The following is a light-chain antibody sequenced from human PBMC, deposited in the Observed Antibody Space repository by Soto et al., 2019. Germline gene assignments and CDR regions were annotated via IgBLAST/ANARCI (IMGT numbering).Light chain of an antibody. J-gene: IGKJ1*01. CDR1: QSVLYSSNNKND. Sequence: DIVMTQSPDSLAVSLGERATINCKSSQSVLYSSNNKNDLAWYQQKPGQPPKLLIYWASTRESGVPDRFSGSGSGTDFTLTISSLQAEDVAAYYCQQHYSSPQTFGQGTKVEIK. CDR2: WAS. CDR3: QQHYSSPQT. V-gene: IGKV4-1*01.